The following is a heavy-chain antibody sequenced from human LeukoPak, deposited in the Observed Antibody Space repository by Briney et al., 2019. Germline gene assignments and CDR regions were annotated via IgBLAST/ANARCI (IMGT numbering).Heavy chain of an antibody. CDR1: GGSISSSNW. D-gene: IGHD6-19*01. CDR3: ARDRQAVAGTVFDY. CDR2: IYHSGST. J-gene: IGHJ4*02. V-gene: IGHV4-4*02. Sequence: SETLSLTCAVSGGSISSSNWWSWVRQPPGKGLEWIGEIYHSGSTNYNPSLKSRVTISVDKSKNQFSLKLSSVPAADTAVYYCARDRQAVAGTVFDYWGQEPLVPVSS.